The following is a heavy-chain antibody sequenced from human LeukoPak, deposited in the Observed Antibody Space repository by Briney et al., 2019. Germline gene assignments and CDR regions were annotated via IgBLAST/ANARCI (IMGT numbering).Heavy chain of an antibody. CDR3: ARDSTSYFDY. CDR2: IYYSGST. J-gene: IGHJ4*02. CDR1: GGSISSYY. V-gene: IGHV4-59*01. D-gene: IGHD3-3*02. Sequence: PSETPSLTCTVSGGSISSYYWSWIRQPPGKGLEWIGYIYYSGSTNYNPSLKSRVTISVDTSENQFSLKLSSVTAADTAVYYCARDSTSYFDYWGQGTLVTVSS.